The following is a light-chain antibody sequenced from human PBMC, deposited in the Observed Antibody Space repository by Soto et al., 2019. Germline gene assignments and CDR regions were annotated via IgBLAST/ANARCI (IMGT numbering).Light chain of an antibody. J-gene: IGKJ4*01. V-gene: IGKV3D-20*02. Sequence: EIVLTQSPGTLSLSPGERATLSCRASQSVSSSYLAWYQQKPGQAPRLLIYGASSRATGIPDRFSGSGAGTELTLTNSRLEPEEFAVYYCQQRSNWPPSFGGGTKVEIK. CDR2: GAS. CDR3: QQRSNWPPS. CDR1: QSVSSSY.